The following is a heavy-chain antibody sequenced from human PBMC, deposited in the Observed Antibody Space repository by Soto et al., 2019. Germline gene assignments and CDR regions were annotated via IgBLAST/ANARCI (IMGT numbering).Heavy chain of an antibody. D-gene: IGHD3-10*01. CDR1: GYTFTGYY. J-gene: IGHJ5*02. Sequence: QIQLVQSGAEVKKPGASVKVSCRASGYTFTGYYLHWVRQAPGQGLEWMGWVNPISGVTNYAQKFQDRVIMTRDRSITTVHMELSRLRSDDTAVYYCAREEGFRITMDRGRWFDPWGQGTLVTVSS. CDR3: AREEGFRITMDRGRWFDP. V-gene: IGHV1-2*02. CDR2: VNPISGVT.